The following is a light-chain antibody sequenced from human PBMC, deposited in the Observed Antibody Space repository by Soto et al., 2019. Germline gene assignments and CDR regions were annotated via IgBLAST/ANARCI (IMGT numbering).Light chain of an antibody. Sequence: EIELTQSPGTLSLFPGEIATLSCGASQSVTSNYLDWYHQKPGQAPRLLIFGASIRVTGIPDRFIGSGSGTDFTLTISRLEPEDFAVYYCQHYITSLTTFGQGTKVDIK. CDR1: QSVTSNY. CDR2: GAS. CDR3: QHYITSLTT. V-gene: IGKV3-20*01. J-gene: IGKJ1*01.